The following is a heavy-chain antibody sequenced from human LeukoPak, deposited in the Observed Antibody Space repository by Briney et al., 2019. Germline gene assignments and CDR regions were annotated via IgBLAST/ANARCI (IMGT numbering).Heavy chain of an antibody. Sequence: KPGESLKISCKGSGYSFTSYWIGWVRQMPGKGLEWMGIIYPDDSDTKYSPSFQGQVTISADKSISTAYLQWSSLKASDTAMYYCARLAFCTNAVCFSNYYYSMDVWVRGTTVTVSS. V-gene: IGHV5-51*01. CDR2: IYPDDSDT. CDR1: GYSFTSYW. D-gene: IGHD2-8*01. CDR3: ARLAFCTNAVCFSNYYYSMDV. J-gene: IGHJ6*03.